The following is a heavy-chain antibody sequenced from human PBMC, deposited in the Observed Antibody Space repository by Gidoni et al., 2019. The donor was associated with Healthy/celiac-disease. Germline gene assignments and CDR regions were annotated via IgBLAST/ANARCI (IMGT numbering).Heavy chain of an antibody. CDR1: GGSFRGYY. D-gene: IGHD2-15*01. CDR3: ARGGRNCSGGSCYRRGAFDI. CDR2: INHSGST. Sequence: QVQLQQWGAGLLTPSETLSLTCAVYGGSFRGYYWSWIRQPPGKGLEWIGEINHSGSTNYNPSLKSRVTISVDTSKNQFSLKLSSVTAADTAVYYCARGGRNCSGGSCYRRGAFDIWGQGTMVTVSS. V-gene: IGHV4-34*01. J-gene: IGHJ3*02.